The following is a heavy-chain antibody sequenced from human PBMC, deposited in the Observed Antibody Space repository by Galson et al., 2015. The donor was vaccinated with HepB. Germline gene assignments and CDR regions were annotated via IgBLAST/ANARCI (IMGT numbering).Heavy chain of an antibody. D-gene: IGHD4-17*01. CDR2: ISYDGSNK. CDR1: GFTFSSYA. CDR3: ARDLTPGFLYGDWGDYGMDV. J-gene: IGHJ6*02. Sequence: SLRLSCAASGFTFSSYAMHWVRQAPGKGLEWVAVISYDGSNKYYADSVKGRFTISRDNSKNTLYLQMNSLRAEDTAVYYCARDLTPGFLYGDWGDYGMDVWGQGTTVTVSS. V-gene: IGHV3-30*04.